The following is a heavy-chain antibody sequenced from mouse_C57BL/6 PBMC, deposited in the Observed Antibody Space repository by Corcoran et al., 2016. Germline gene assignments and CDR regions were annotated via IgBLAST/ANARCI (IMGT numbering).Heavy chain of an antibody. CDR1: GFNIKDYY. V-gene: IGHV14-2*01. J-gene: IGHJ2*01. Sequence: EVQLQQSGAELVKPGASVKLSCTASGFNIKDYYMHWVKQRTEQGLEWIGRIDPEDGETKYAPKFQCKATITADPSSNTAYLQLSSLTSEDTAFDYCARRSTWGCDWGQGTTLTVSS. CDR3: ARRSTWGCD. CDR2: IDPEDGET.